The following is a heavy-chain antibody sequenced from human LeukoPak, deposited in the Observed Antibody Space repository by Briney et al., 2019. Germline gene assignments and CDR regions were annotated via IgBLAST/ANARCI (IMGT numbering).Heavy chain of an antibody. V-gene: IGHV3-30*02. J-gene: IGHJ4*02. Sequence: PGGSLRLSCAASGFTFSSYGMHWVRQAPGKGLEWVAFIRYDGTNKYYADSVKGRFTISRDNSKNTLYLQMNSLRAEDTAVYYCAKDHSPGYYYDSSGYYFDYWGQGTLVTVSS. D-gene: IGHD3-22*01. CDR2: IRYDGTNK. CDR1: GFTFSSYG. CDR3: AKDHSPGYYYDSSGYYFDY.